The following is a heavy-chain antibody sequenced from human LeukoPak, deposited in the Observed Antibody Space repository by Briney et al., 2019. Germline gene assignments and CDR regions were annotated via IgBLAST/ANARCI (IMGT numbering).Heavy chain of an antibody. CDR3: ARDFNIRAGSLPGGY. J-gene: IGHJ4*02. D-gene: IGHD1-26*01. Sequence: ASVKVSCKASGGTFSSYAISWVRQAPGQGLEWMGWISAYNGNTNYAQKLQGRVTMTTDTSTSTAYMELRSLRSDDTAVYYCARDFNIRAGSLPGGYWGQGTLVTVSS. CDR2: ISAYNGNT. CDR1: GGTFSSYA. V-gene: IGHV1-18*01.